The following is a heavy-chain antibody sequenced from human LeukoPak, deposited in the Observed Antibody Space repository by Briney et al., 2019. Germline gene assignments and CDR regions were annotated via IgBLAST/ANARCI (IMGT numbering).Heavy chain of an antibody. J-gene: IGHJ5*02. CDR2: IYTSGST. CDR1: GGSISSGSYY. Sequence: SETLSLTCTVSGGSISSGSYYWSWIRQPAGKGLEWIGRIYTSGSTNYNPSLKSRVTMSVDTSKNQFSLKLSSVTAADTAVYYCARDVGAGGNWFDPWGQGTLVTVSS. CDR3: ARDVGAGGNWFDP. V-gene: IGHV4-61*02. D-gene: IGHD1-26*01.